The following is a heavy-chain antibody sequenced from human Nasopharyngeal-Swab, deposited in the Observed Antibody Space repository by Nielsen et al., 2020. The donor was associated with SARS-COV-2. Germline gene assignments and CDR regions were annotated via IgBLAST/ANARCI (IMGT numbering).Heavy chain of an antibody. CDR3: ARGGYDVLAGSEGVDV. D-gene: IGHD3-9*01. V-gene: IGHV4-30-4*01. J-gene: IGHJ6*04. CDR2: IYYSGST. Sequence: WLRQPPGQGLEWIGPIYYSGSTYYNTSLKSRVTISVDTSKSQFSLKLNSVTAADTAVYYCARGGYDVLAGSEGVDVWGKGTTVTVSS.